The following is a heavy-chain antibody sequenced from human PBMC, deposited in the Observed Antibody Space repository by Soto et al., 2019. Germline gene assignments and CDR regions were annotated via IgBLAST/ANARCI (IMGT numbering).Heavy chain of an antibody. CDR2: ISPHNDRT. CDR3: ARDLYYSSGRYFAHDAFDI. J-gene: IGHJ3*02. V-gene: IGHV1-18*01. Sequence: QVQLVQSGADVKKPGASVKVSCKASGYNFTSYGISWVRQATGQGLEWMGWISPHNDRTKYERRFQDRVTMTTETPTSTVYMELGSLRSDDTAVYYCARDLYYSSGRYFAHDAFDIWGQGTVVTVSS. D-gene: IGHD6-19*01. CDR1: GYNFTSYG.